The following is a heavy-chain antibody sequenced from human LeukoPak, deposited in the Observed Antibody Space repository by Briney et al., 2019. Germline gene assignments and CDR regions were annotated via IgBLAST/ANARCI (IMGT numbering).Heavy chain of an antibody. J-gene: IGHJ6*03. CDR3: ARGYWSSSWSSYYYMDV. CDR1: GYTFTSYD. Sequence: ASVKVSCKASGYTFTSYDINWVRQATGQGLEWMGWMNPNSANTGYAQKFQGRVTMTRNTSISTAYMELSSLRSEDTAVYYCARGYWSSSWSSYYYMDVWGKGTTVTISS. V-gene: IGHV1-8*01. CDR2: MNPNSANT. D-gene: IGHD6-13*01.